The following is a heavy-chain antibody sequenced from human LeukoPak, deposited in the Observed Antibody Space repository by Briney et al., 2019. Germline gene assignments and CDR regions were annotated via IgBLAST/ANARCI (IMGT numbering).Heavy chain of an antibody. Sequence: SETLSLTCTVSGGSISSYYWSWIRQPPGRGLEWIGYIYYSGSTNYNPSLKSRVTISVDTSKNQLSLKLSSVTAADTAVYYCARAPGGYDYVWGSYRYAPFDYWGQGTLVTVSS. J-gene: IGHJ4*02. CDR2: IYYSGST. V-gene: IGHV4-59*01. D-gene: IGHD3-16*02. CDR3: ARAPGGYDYVWGSYRYAPFDY. CDR1: GGSISSYY.